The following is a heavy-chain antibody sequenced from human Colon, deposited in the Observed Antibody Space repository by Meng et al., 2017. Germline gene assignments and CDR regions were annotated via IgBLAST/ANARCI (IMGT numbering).Heavy chain of an antibody. V-gene: IGHV3-48*03. Sequence: GESLKISCAASGFTFSSYEMNWVRQAPGKGLEWVSYISSRGSTIYSADSVQGRFTISRDNAKNSLYLQMNSLRAEDTAVYYCARDAKDTARDLIVRRYYGIDVWGQGTTVTVSS. J-gene: IGHJ6*02. CDR3: ARDAKDTARDLIVRRYYGIDV. CDR1: GFTFSSYE. D-gene: IGHD5-18*01. CDR2: ISSRGSTI.